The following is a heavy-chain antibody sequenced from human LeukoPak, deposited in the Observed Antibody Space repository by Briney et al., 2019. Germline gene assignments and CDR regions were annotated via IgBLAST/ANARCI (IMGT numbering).Heavy chain of an antibody. V-gene: IGHV1-24*01. Sequence: ASVKVSCKVSGYTLTELSMHWVRQAPGKGLEWMGGFDPEDGETIYAQKFQGRVTMTEDTSTDTAYMELSSLRSEDTAVYYCATLSRRVMGDAFDIWGQGTMVTVSS. CDR2: FDPEDGET. CDR1: GYTLTELS. D-gene: IGHD2-8*01. J-gene: IGHJ3*02. CDR3: ATLSRRVMGDAFDI.